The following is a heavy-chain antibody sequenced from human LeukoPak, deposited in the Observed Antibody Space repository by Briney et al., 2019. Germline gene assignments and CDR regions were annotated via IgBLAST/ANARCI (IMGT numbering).Heavy chain of an antibody. D-gene: IGHD3-3*01. CDR3: ARDRRLYDFWSTPVAFDI. CDR2: IYHSGST. J-gene: IGHJ3*02. CDR1: DGSISSGGYY. V-gene: IGHV4-30-2*01. Sequence: PSETLSLTCTVSDGSISSGGYYWSWIRQPPGKGLEWIGYIYHSGSTYYNLSLKSRVTISVDRSKNQFSLKLSSVTAADTAVYYCARDRRLYDFWSTPVAFDIWGQGTMVTVSS.